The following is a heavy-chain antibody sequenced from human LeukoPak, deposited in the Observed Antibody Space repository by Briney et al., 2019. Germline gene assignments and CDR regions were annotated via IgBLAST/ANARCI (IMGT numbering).Heavy chain of an antibody. D-gene: IGHD5-18*01. Sequence: RPSETLSLTCTVSGGSINTYYGSWIRQPPGKGLQWIGNIYYTGSTVYSPSLQSRVTISLDTSKNQFSLKLTSVTAEDTAVYYCARWGGYSYGFTRGFDSWGQGTLVTVSS. CDR1: GGSINTYY. CDR3: ARWGGYSYGFTRGFDS. CDR2: IYYTGST. V-gene: IGHV4-59*01. J-gene: IGHJ4*02.